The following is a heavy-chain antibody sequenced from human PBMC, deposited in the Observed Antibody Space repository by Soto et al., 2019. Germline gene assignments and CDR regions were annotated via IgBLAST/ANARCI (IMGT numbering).Heavy chain of an antibody. J-gene: IGHJ3*02. CDR1: GYTFTGYY. V-gene: IGHV1-2*04. D-gene: IGHD6-19*01. CDR2: IYPNSGGT. Sequence: ASVKVSCKASGYTFTGYYIHWVRQAPGQGLEWVGWIYPNSGGTNYAQKFQGWVTMTGDTSIRTAYVELSRLTSDDTAVYYCARHRVSSGWYGSWAFAIWGQGTMVTVSS. CDR3: ARHRVSSGWYGSWAFAI.